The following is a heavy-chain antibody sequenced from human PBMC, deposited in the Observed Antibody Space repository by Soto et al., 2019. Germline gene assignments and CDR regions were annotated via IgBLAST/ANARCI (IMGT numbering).Heavy chain of an antibody. D-gene: IGHD3-22*01. CDR3: ATHPSYYDSSGYYYGY. J-gene: IGHJ4*02. V-gene: IGHV1-69*13. CDR2: IIPIFGTA. CDR1: GGTFSSYA. Sequence: SVKVSCKASGGTFSSYAISWVRQAPGQGLEWMGGIIPIFGTANYAQKFQGRVTITADESTSTAYMELSSLRSEDTAVYYCATHPSYYDSSGYYYGYWGQETLVTVSS.